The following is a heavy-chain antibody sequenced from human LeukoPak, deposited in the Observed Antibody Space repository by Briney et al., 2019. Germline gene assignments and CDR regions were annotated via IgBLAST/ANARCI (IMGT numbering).Heavy chain of an antibody. V-gene: IGHV3-11*04. CDR1: GFTFSDYY. J-gene: IGHJ6*02. CDR2: ISSSGSTI. Sequence: GGSLRLSCAASGFTFSDYYMSWIRQAPGKGLEWVSYISSSGSTIYYADSVKGRFTISRDNAKNSLYLQMNSLRAEDTAVYYCARDMGHDILTGYLYYYGMDVWGQGTTVTVSS. D-gene: IGHD3-9*01. CDR3: ARDMGHDILTGYLYYYGMDV.